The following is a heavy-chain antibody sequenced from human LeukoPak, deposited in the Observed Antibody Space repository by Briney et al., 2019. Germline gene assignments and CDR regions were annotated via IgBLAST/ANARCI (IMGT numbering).Heavy chain of an antibody. J-gene: IGHJ5*02. CDR3: ARSLAVVVPAAMTGWFDP. CDR1: GGSISSSSYY. CDR2: IYYSGST. V-gene: IGHV4-39*07. Sequence: SETLSLTCTVSGGSISSSSYYWGWIRQPPGKGLEWIGSIYYSGSTYYNPSLKSRVTISVDTSKNQFSLKLSSVTAAGTAVYYCARSLAVVVPAAMTGWFDPWGQGTLVTVSS. D-gene: IGHD2-2*01.